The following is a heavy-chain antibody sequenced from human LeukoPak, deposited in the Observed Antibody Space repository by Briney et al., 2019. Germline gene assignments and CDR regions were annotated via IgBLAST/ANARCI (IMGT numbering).Heavy chain of an antibody. CDR1: GYTLTELA. D-gene: IGHD2-15*01. J-gene: IGHJ2*01. CDR3: ARVYRPFGVVVVAATPLLPDWYFDL. V-gene: IGHV1-8*01. Sequence: GASVKVSCKIYGYTLTELAMHWVRQAPGKGLEWMGWMNPNSGNTGYAQKFQGRVTMTRNTSISTAYMELSSLRSEDTAVYYCARVYRPFGVVVVAATPLLPDWYFDLWGRGTLVTVSS. CDR2: MNPNSGNT.